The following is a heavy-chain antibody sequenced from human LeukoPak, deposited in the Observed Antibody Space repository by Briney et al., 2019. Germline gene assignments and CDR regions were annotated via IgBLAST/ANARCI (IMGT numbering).Heavy chain of an antibody. CDR1: GFTVSSNY. Sequence: GGSLRLSCVASGFTVSSNYMSWVRQAPGKGLEWVSVIYSGGSTYYADSVKGRFTISRHISKNTLYRQMNSLRPEDTAVYYCASGSWVFDFWGQGTLVTVSS. D-gene: IGHD3-16*01. CDR3: ASGSWVFDF. CDR2: IYSGGST. J-gene: IGHJ4*02. V-gene: IGHV3-53*04.